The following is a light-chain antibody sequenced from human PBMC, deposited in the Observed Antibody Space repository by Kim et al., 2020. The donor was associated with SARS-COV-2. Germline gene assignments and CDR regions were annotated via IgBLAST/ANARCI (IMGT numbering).Light chain of an antibody. CDR3: QKYNSAPALT. V-gene: IGKV1-27*01. Sequence: SVGDRVTITGRVSQGISNYLAWYQQNPGKVPKLLIYAASTLQSGVPSLFSGSGSGTDFTLTISSLQPEDVATYYCQKYNSAPALTFGGGTKVDIK. J-gene: IGKJ4*01. CDR2: AAS. CDR1: QGISNY.